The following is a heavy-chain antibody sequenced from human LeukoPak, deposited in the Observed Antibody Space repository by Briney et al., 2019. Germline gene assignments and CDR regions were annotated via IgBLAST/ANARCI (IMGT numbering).Heavy chain of an antibody. J-gene: IGHJ3*02. CDR1: GGTFSSYV. Sequence: SVKVSCKASGGTFSSYVISWVRQAPGQGLEWMGGIFPIFGTANYAQNFQGRVTITADKSTSTAYMELSSLRSGDTAVYYCARIRQWVSHDAFDIWGQGTMVTVSS. CDR2: IFPIFGTA. D-gene: IGHD6-19*01. V-gene: IGHV1-69*06. CDR3: ARIRQWVSHDAFDI.